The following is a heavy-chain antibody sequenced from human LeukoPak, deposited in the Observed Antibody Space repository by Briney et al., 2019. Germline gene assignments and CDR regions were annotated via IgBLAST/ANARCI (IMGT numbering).Heavy chain of an antibody. CDR1: GFTFSSYA. J-gene: IGHJ6*02. CDR3: ARFGLGDYGGNLDYYYYGMDV. CDR2: INHSGST. D-gene: IGHD4-23*01. V-gene: IGHV4-34*01. Sequence: GPLRLSCAASGFTFSSYAMSWIRKPPGKGLEWIGEINHSGSTNYNPSLKSRVTISVDTSKNQFSLKLSSVTAADTAVYYCARFGLGDYGGNLDYYYYGMDVWGQGTTVTVSS.